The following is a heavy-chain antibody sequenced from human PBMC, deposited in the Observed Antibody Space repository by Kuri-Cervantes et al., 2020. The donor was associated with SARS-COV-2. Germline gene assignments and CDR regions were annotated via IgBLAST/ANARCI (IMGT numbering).Heavy chain of an antibody. Sequence: SETLSLTCTVSGGSISSGDYYWSWIRQPPGKGLEWIGYIYYSGSTYYNPSLKSRVTISVDTSKNQLSLKLSSVTAADTAVYYCAREAVAGLDWFDPWGQGTLVTVSS. D-gene: IGHD6-19*01. CDR2: IYYSGST. V-gene: IGHV4-30-4*08. CDR3: AREAVAGLDWFDP. CDR1: GGSISSGDYY. J-gene: IGHJ5*02.